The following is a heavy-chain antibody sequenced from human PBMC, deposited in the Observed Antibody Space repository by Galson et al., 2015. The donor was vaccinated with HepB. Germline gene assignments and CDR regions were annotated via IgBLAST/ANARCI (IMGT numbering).Heavy chain of an antibody. CDR3: ARDPYDFWSGSISYYYGMDV. D-gene: IGHD3-3*01. CDR1: GYTFTSYG. Sequence: SVKVSCKASGYTFTSYGISWVRQAPGQGLEWMGWISAYNGNTNYAQKLQGRVTMTTDTSTSTAYMELRSLRSDDTAVYYCARDPYDFWSGSISYYYGMDVWGQGTLVTVSS. J-gene: IGHJ6*02. V-gene: IGHV1-18*04. CDR2: ISAYNGNT.